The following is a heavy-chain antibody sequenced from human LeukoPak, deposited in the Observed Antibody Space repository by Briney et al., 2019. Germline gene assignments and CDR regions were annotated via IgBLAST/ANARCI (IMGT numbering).Heavy chain of an antibody. J-gene: IGHJ5*02. CDR3: AREIAAAEGSNWFDP. CDR2: ISAYDGNT. CDR1: GYTFTSYG. Sequence: GASVKVSCKASGYTFTSYGISWVRQAPGQGLEWTGWISAYDGNTNYAQKLQGRVTMTTDTSTSTAYMELRSLRSDDTAVYYCAREIAAAEGSNWFDPWGQGTLVTVSS. V-gene: IGHV1-18*01. D-gene: IGHD6-13*01.